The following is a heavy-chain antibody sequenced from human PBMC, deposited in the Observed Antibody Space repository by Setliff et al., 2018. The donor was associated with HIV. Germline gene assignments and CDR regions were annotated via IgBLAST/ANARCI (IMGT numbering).Heavy chain of an antibody. CDR3: ARVLWELPQGDY. D-gene: IGHD1-26*01. Sequence: GASVKVSCKASGYSLSTYAISWVRQAPGQGLEWMGWIDSNNGNRNFAQKFRGRVTMTTDTSTSTAYMELRSLRSDDTAVYYCARVLWELPQGDYWGQGTLVTVSS. J-gene: IGHJ4*02. CDR2: IDSNNGNR. CDR1: GYSLSTYA. V-gene: IGHV1-18*01.